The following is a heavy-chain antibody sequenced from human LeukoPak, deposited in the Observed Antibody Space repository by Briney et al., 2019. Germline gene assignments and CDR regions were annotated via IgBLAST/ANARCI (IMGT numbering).Heavy chain of an antibody. J-gene: IGHJ2*01. CDR1: GYTFTAYY. CDR3: AIQPWGSGNNWYLDL. V-gene: IGHV1-2*02. Sequence: ASVKVSCKASGYTFTAYYIHWVRQAPGQGLEWMGWISPNSGGTDYAQKFKGRVTMTRDTSISTTYVELGSLTSDDTAVYYCAIQPWGSGNNWYLDLWGRGTLVTVSS. CDR2: ISPNSGGT. D-gene: IGHD7-27*01.